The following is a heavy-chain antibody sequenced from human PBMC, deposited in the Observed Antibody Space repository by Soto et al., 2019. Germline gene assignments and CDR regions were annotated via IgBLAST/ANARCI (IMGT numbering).Heavy chain of an antibody. Sequence: SETLSLTCTVSGGSISSINDYWGWIRQPPGKGLEWIGSIYYSGSSYYNPSLKSRVTISVDTSKNQFSLKLNSVTAADTAVYYCARQHYSDSSGYYTWSWGEATLVTV. CDR2: IYYSGSS. CDR3: ARQHYSDSSGYYTWS. V-gene: IGHV4-39*01. CDR1: GGSISSINDY. J-gene: IGHJ5*02. D-gene: IGHD3-22*01.